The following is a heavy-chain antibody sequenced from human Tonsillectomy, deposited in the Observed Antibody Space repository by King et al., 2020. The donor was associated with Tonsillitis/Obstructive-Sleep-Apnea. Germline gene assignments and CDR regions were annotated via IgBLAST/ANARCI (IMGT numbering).Heavy chain of an antibody. V-gene: IGHV3-23*04. CDR1: GFTFSSYA. CDR2: ISGSGGST. J-gene: IGHJ6*03. CDR3: AKDRRRITIFGVVRSFYMDV. D-gene: IGHD3-3*01. Sequence: VQLVESGGGLVQPGGSLRLSCAASGFTFSSYAMSWVRQAPGKGLEWVSAISGSGGSTYYADSVKGRFTISRDNSKNTLYLKMNSLRAEDTAVYYCAKDRRRITIFGVVRSFYMDVWGKGTTVTVSS.